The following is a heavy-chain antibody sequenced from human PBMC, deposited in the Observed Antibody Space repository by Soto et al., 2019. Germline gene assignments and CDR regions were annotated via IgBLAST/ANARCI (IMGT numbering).Heavy chain of an antibody. J-gene: IGHJ3*02. Sequence: ASVKVSCKASVYTFTSYYMHWVRQAPGQGLEWMGIINPSGGSTSYAQKFQGRVTMTRDTSTSTVYMELSSLRSEDTAVYYCASPLELPGHDHDAFDIWGQGTMVTVSS. CDR3: ASPLELPGHDHDAFDI. D-gene: IGHD1-26*01. CDR1: VYTFTSYY. V-gene: IGHV1-46*01. CDR2: INPSGGST.